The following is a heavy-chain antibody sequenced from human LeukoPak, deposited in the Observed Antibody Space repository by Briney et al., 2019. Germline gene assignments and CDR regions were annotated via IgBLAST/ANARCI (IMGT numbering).Heavy chain of an antibody. CDR3: ARGVFDY. CDR2: INHSGST. J-gene: IGHJ4*02. CDR1: GVSFSGYY. Sequence: SETLSLTCAVYGVSFSGYYWSWIRQPPGKGLEWIGEINHSGSTNYNPSLKSRVTISVDTSKNQFSLKLSSVTAADTAVYYCARGVFDYWGQGTLVTVSS. V-gene: IGHV4-34*01.